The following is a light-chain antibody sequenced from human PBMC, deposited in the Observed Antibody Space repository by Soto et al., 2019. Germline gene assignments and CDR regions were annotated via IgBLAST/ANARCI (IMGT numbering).Light chain of an antibody. CDR1: SSDVGGYNY. J-gene: IGLJ1*01. Sequence: QSALTQPASVSGSPGQSITISCTGTSSDVGGYNYVSWYQQHPGKAPKFMIYDVSNRPSGVSNRFSGSKSCNTASLTISGLQAEDDADYYCCSYTTSNTRQIVFGTGTKLTVL. CDR2: DVS. CDR3: CSYTTSNTRQIV. V-gene: IGLV2-14*01.